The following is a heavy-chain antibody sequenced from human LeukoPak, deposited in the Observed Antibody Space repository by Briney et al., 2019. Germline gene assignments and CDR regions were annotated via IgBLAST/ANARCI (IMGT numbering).Heavy chain of an antibody. Sequence: PSETLSLTCAVYGGSFSGYYWSWIRQPPGKGLEWIGEINHSGSTNYNPSLKSRVTISVDTSKNQFSLKLSSVTAADTAVYYCARGGPRYYYDSSGYYLDYWGQGTLVTVSS. CDR2: INHSGST. CDR3: ARGGPRYYYDSSGYYLDY. J-gene: IGHJ4*02. CDR1: GGSFSGYY. V-gene: IGHV4-34*01. D-gene: IGHD3-22*01.